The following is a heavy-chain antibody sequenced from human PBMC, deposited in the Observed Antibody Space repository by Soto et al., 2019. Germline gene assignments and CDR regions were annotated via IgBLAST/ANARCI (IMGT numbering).Heavy chain of an antibody. V-gene: IGHV3-30-3*01. CDR1: GFTFITYA. CDR3: ARGDYGAYALGY. J-gene: IGHJ4*02. Sequence: ESGGGVVQPGRSLRLSCVTSGFTFITYAMHWVRQPPGKGLEWVAVISDDGTNKYYADSVKGRFTISRDNSKNTLYLQMNSLRPEDTAVYYCARGDYGAYALGYWGQGTLVTVSS. D-gene: IGHD4-17*01. CDR2: ISDDGTNK.